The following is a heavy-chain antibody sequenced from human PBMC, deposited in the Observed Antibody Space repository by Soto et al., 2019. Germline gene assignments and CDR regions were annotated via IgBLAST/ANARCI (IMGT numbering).Heavy chain of an antibody. J-gene: IGHJ4*02. CDR3: ARVGACGYDFWSDIDY. CDR1: GGSISSYY. Sequence: SETLSLTCTVSGGSISSYYWSWIRQPPGKGLEWIGYIYYSGSTNYNPSLKSRVTISVDTSKNQFSLKLSSVTAADTAVYYCARVGACGYDFWSDIDYWGQGTLVTVSS. V-gene: IGHV4-59*01. CDR2: IYYSGST. D-gene: IGHD3-3*01.